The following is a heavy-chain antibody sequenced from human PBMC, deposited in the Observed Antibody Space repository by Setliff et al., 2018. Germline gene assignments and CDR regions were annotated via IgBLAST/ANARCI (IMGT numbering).Heavy chain of an antibody. V-gene: IGHV1-69*05. D-gene: IGHD2-15*01. CDR3: ARSPAVLGIVYLDP. CDR2: IIPMFGTP. Sequence: SVKVSCKASGDSFSNYAISWVRQAPGQGLEWMGGIIPMFGTPAYTQKFQDRVTITTDESTSTAYMELNSLTSEDTAVYYCARSPAVLGIVYLDPWGLGTLVTVSS. J-gene: IGHJ5*02. CDR1: GDSFSNYA.